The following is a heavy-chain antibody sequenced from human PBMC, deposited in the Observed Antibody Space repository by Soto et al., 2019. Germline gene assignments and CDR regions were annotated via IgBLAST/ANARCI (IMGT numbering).Heavy chain of an antibody. CDR3: SGCSGGACHKNYGMDV. D-gene: IGHD2-15*01. Sequence: EVHLVESGGGLVKPGGSLRLSCAVSGFTFSSCTMNWVRQAPGKGLDWVSSISPSSGHIYYADSVKGRFTNSRDNVKNSLFLQMNSLSGEDTAVYYCSGCSGGACHKNYGMDVWGQGTTVTVSS. CDR2: ISPSSGHI. CDR1: GFTFSSCT. V-gene: IGHV3-21*06. J-gene: IGHJ6*02.